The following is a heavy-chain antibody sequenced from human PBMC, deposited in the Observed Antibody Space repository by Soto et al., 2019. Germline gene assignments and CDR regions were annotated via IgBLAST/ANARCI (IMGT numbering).Heavy chain of an antibody. Sequence: LSLTCTVSGGSISSYYWSWIRQPPGKGLEWIGYIYYSGSTNYNPSLKSRVTISVDTSKSQFSLKLSSVTAADTAVYYCARVCYDFWSGYSLYYFDYWGQGTLVTVSS. CDR1: GGSISSYY. J-gene: IGHJ4*02. CDR3: ARVCYDFWSGYSLYYFDY. V-gene: IGHV4-59*01. CDR2: IYYSGST. D-gene: IGHD3-3*01.